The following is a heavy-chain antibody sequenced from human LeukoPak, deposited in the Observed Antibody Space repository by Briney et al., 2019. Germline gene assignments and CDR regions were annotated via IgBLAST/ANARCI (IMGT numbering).Heavy chain of an antibody. Sequence: SVKVSCKASGGTFSSYAISWVRQAPGQGLEWMGGIIPIFGTANYAQKFQGRVTITTDESTSTAYMELRSLRSDDTAVYYCAKLGTNYYDSSAKGYYFDYWGQGTLVTVSS. CDR3: AKLGTNYYDSSAKGYYFDY. D-gene: IGHD3-22*01. V-gene: IGHV1-69*05. J-gene: IGHJ4*02. CDR2: IIPIFGTA. CDR1: GGTFSSYA.